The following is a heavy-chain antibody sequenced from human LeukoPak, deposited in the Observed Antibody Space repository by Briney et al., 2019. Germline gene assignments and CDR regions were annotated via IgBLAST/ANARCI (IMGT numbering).Heavy chain of an antibody. J-gene: IGHJ3*02. D-gene: IGHD6-19*01. CDR2: ISYDGSNK. CDR3: ARSDSSGWYELDAFDI. Sequence: PGGSLRLSCAASGFTFSSYAMHWVRQAPGKGLEWVAVISYDGSNKYYADSVKGRFTISRDNSKNTLYLQMNSLRAEDTAVYYCARSDSSGWYELDAFDIWGQGTMVTVSS. V-gene: IGHV3-30-3*01. CDR1: GFTFSSYA.